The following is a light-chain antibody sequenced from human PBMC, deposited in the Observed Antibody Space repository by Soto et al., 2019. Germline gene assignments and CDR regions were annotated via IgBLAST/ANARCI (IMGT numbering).Light chain of an antibody. J-gene: IGKJ3*01. Sequence: DIQMTQSPSSVSASVGDRITITCRASQGISGWLAWYQQKPGRAPKLLIYAASNLRTGVPSRFSGSGSGTDFTLTITSLQAEDFATYHCQQAYNFPFTFGPGTKVDIK. CDR1: QGISGW. CDR2: AAS. CDR3: QQAYNFPFT. V-gene: IGKV1-12*01.